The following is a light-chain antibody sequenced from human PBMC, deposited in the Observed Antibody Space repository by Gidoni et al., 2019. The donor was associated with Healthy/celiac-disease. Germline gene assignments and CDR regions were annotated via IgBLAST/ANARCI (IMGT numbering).Light chain of an antibody. CDR3: QQYGSSPRRYT. J-gene: IGKJ2*01. CDR2: GAS. Sequence: EIVLTQSPGTLSLSPGERATLSCRASQSVSSSYLAWYQQKPGQAPRLLIYGASSRATGIPDRFSGSGSGTDFTLTSSRLEPEDFAVYYCQQYGSSPRRYTFGQGTKLEIK. CDR1: QSVSSSY. V-gene: IGKV3-20*01.